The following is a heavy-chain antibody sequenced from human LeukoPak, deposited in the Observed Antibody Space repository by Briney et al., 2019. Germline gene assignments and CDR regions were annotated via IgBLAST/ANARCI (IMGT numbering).Heavy chain of an antibody. CDR1: GFTFSSYG. V-gene: IGHV3-33*01. CDR3: VRDGEQWLVRNWFDP. Sequence: PGGSLRLSCAASGFTFSSYGMHWVRQAPGKGLEWVAVIWYDGSNKYYADSVKGRFTISRDNSKNTLYLQMNSLRAEDTAVYYCVRDGEQWLVRNWFDPWGQGTLVTVSS. D-gene: IGHD6-19*01. J-gene: IGHJ5*02. CDR2: IWYDGSNK.